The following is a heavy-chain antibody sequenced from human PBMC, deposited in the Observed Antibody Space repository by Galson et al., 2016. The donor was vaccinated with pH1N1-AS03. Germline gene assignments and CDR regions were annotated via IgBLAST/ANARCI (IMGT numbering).Heavy chain of an antibody. J-gene: IGHJ4*02. CDR3: VRTQATREGCTPFDY. D-gene: IGHD2-8*01. V-gene: IGHV5-51*01. Sequence: QSGAEVKKPGESLRISCKASEYTFSTYWIAWVRQMPGKGLQWMGIIFPGDSDTTYAPSFQGQVTISADRSITTVYLQWDSLKASDTAIYYCVRTQATREGCTPFDYWGQGTLVTVSS. CDR1: EYTFSTYW. CDR2: IFPGDSDT.